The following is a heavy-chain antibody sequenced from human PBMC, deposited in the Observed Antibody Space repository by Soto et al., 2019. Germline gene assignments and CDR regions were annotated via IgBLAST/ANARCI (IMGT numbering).Heavy chain of an antibody. Sequence: QVQVVQSGAEVKEPGASVKVSCKASGYTFSSHAIHWVRQAPGQRLEWMGRINGGSGNTRYSKKFQFRVAMTRDTSASTAYMELSSLTSEDTGVYYCARAASIAAAGIFFQHWGQGTPVSVSS. V-gene: IGHV1-3*01. J-gene: IGHJ1*01. D-gene: IGHD3-3*02. CDR2: INGGSGNT. CDR1: GYTFSSHA. CDR3: ARAASIAAAGIFFQH.